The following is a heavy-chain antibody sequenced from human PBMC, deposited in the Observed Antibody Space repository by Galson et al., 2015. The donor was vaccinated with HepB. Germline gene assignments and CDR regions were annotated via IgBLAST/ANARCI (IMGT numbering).Heavy chain of an antibody. D-gene: IGHD3/OR15-3a*01. CDR3: ARSHRTGLYDAFDI. Sequence: SLRLSCAASGFTFNTYAMHWVRQAPGKGLEWVAAISKDGSEKYYAESVKGRLTISRDNPRETLNLQMNSLRPDDTAVYSCARSHRTGLYDAFDIWGDGTGVTVSS. J-gene: IGHJ3*02. CDR2: ISKDGSEK. V-gene: IGHV3-30-3*01. CDR1: GFTFNTYA.